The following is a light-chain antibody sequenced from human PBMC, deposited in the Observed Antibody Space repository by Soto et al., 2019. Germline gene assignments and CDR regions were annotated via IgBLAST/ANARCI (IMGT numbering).Light chain of an antibody. CDR2: GAS. CDR1: QSVSSN. Sequence: EIVMTQSPGTLSLSPGERATLSCRASQSVSSNLAWYQQIPGQAPRLLIYGASTRATGIPARFSGSGSGTEFTLTISSLQSEDFAVYYCQQYNNWPPVRTFGQGTKVEIK. CDR3: QQYNNWPPVRT. V-gene: IGKV3-15*01. J-gene: IGKJ1*01.